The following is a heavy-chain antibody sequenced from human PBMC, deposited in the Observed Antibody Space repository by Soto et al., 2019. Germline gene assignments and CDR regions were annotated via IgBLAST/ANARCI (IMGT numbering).Heavy chain of an antibody. D-gene: IGHD3-3*01. Sequence: SETLSLTCTVSGGSISSYYWSWIRQPPGKGLEWIGYIYYSGSTNYNPSLKSRVTISVDTSKNQFSLKLSSVTAADTAVYYCARDGGPVDAFDIWGQGTMVTVSS. CDR3: ARDGGPVDAFDI. CDR1: GGSISSYY. CDR2: IYYSGST. V-gene: IGHV4-59*01. J-gene: IGHJ3*02.